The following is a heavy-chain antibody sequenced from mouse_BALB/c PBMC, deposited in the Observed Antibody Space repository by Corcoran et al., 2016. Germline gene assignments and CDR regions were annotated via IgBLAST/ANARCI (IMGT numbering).Heavy chain of an antibody. CDR1: GYTFTNYG. CDR2: INTYTGEP. V-gene: IGHV9-3-1*01. CDR3: APGSSYAMDY. Sequence: QIQLVQSGPELKKPGETVKSSCKASGYTFTNYGMNWVKQAPGKGLKWMGWINTYTGEPTYADDFKGRFAFSLETSASTAYLQINNLKNEDTATYFWAPGSSYAMDYWGQGTSVTVSS. D-gene: IGHD1-1*01. J-gene: IGHJ4*01.